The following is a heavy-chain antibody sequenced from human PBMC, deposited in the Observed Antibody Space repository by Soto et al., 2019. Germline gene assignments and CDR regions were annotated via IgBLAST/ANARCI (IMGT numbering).Heavy chain of an antibody. J-gene: IGHJ4*02. V-gene: IGHV4-38-2*01. CDR3: ARVREVTILHY. CDR2: IYHSGST. CDR1: GYSISSGYY. D-gene: IGHD4-4*01. Sequence: SETLSLTCAVSGYSISSGYYWGWIRQPPGKGLEWIGSIYHSGSTYYNPSLKSRVTISVDTSKNQFSLKLSSVTAADTAVYYCARVREVTILHYSGPGTIVTVYS.